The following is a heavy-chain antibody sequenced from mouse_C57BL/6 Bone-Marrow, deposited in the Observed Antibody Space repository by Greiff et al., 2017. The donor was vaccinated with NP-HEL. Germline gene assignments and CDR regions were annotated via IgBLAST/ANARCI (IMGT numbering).Heavy chain of an antibody. V-gene: IGHV3-8*01. J-gene: IGHJ3*01. D-gene: IGHD2-3*01. CDR2: ISYSGST. CDR3: ARGLYDSFAY. CDR1: GYSITSDY. Sequence: EVKLQESGPGLAKPSPTLSLSCSVTGYSITSDYWNWIRKFPGNKLEYIGYISYSGSTYSNPSLKSRISITRDTTKNQYYRQLNSVTTDDTATAYCARGLYDSFAYWGQGTLVTVSA.